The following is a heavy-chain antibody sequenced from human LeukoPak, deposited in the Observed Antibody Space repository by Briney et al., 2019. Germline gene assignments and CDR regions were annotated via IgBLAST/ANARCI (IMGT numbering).Heavy chain of an antibody. V-gene: IGHV3-7*01. D-gene: IGHD3-10*01. Sequence: PGGSLRLSCATSGFTFSDYYFSWIRQAPGKGLEWVANIKQDGSEKYYVDSVKGRFTISRDNAKNSLYLQMNSLRVEDTAVYYCAKVAKYYYGSETYYFFDYWGQGTLVTASS. J-gene: IGHJ4*02. CDR1: GFTFSDYY. CDR2: IKQDGSEK. CDR3: AKVAKYYYGSETYYFFDY.